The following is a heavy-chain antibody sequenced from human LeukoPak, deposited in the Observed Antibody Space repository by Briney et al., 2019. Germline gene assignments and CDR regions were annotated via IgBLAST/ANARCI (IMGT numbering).Heavy chain of an antibody. CDR3: ARSIGGYSYGRDVEFDY. V-gene: IGHV4-59*01. CDR1: GGSISSYY. J-gene: IGHJ4*02. D-gene: IGHD5-18*01. Sequence: SETLSLTCTVSGGSISSYYWSWLRQPPGKGLEWIGYIYYSGSTNYNPSLKSRVTISVDTSKNQFSLKLSSVTAADTAVYYCARSIGGYSYGRDVEFDYWGQGTLVTVSS. CDR2: IYYSGST.